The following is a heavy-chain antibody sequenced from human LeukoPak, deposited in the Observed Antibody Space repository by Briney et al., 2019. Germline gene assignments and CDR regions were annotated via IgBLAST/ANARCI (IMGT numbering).Heavy chain of an antibody. Sequence: PSETLSLTCTVSGGSISSYYWSWIRQPPGKGLEWIGYIYYSGRTNYNPSLKSRVTISVDTSKNQFSLKLSSVTAADTAVYYCARIRDGYNLDYFDYWGQGTLVTVSS. D-gene: IGHD5-12*01. CDR1: GGSISSYY. CDR3: ARIRDGYNLDYFDY. V-gene: IGHV4-59*01. J-gene: IGHJ4*02. CDR2: IYYSGRT.